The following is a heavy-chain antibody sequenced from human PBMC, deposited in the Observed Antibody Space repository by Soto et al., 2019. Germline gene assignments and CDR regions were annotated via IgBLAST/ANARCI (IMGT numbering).Heavy chain of an antibody. V-gene: IGHV3-30-3*01. CDR1: GFTFSSYA. D-gene: IGHD2-2*01. CDR3: ATLIGGSRSSVDY. Sequence: VHLVESGRGVVQPGRSLRLSCAASGFTFSSYAMHWVRQAPGKGLEWVAVISYDGSNKYYADSVKGRFTISRDNSKNTLYLQMNSLRAEDTAVYYCATLIGGSRSSVDYWGQGTLVTVSS. J-gene: IGHJ4*02. CDR2: ISYDGSNK.